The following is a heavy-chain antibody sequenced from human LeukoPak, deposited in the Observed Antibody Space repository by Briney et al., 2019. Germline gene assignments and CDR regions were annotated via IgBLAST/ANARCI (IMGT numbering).Heavy chain of an antibody. J-gene: IGHJ6*03. CDR3: ARDYYDRSGYYLDYYYYYMDV. D-gene: IGHD3-22*01. V-gene: IGHV3-7*01. Sequence: PGGSLRLSCAASGFTFSSYWMSWVRQAPGKGLEWVANIKQDGSEKYYVDSVKGRFTISRDNAKNSLYLQMDSLRAEDTAVYYCARDYYDRSGYYLDYYYYYMDVWGKGTTVTVSS. CDR2: IKQDGSEK. CDR1: GFTFSSYW.